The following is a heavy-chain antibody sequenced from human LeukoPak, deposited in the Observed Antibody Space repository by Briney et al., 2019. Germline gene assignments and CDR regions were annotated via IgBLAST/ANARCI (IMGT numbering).Heavy chain of an antibody. J-gene: IGHJ4*02. Sequence: GGSLRLSCAAPGFVFSNFVMHWVRQAPGKGLVWVSRIPTDDNPTNYADFVQGRFTISRDNAKNTVYLQMNNLRAEDTAVYYCARDHYFKIDYWGQGTLVTVSS. CDR1: GFVFSNFV. CDR2: IPTDDNPT. D-gene: IGHD2/OR15-2a*01. V-gene: IGHV3-74*01. CDR3: ARDHYFKIDY.